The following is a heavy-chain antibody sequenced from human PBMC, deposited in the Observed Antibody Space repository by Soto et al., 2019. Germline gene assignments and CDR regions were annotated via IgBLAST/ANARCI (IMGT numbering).Heavy chain of an antibody. CDR3: ASWNSPYYYGMDV. CDR1: GGSISSSNW. CDR2: IYHSGST. D-gene: IGHD1-1*01. Sequence: SETLSLTCAVSGGSISSSNWWSWVRQPPGKGLEWIGEIYHSGSTNYNPSLKSRVTISVEKPKNQFSLKLSSVTAADTAVYYCASWNSPYYYGMDVWGQGTTVTVSS. J-gene: IGHJ6*02. V-gene: IGHV4-4*02.